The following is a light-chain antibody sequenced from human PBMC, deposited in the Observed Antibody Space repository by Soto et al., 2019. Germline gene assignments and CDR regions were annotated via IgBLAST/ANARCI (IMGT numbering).Light chain of an antibody. J-gene: IGKJ4*01. CDR2: GAS. CDR3: QYNRTS. V-gene: IGKV3-20*01. CDR1: QSVSSSY. Sequence: EIVLTQSPGTLSLSPGERATLSCRASQSVSSSYLAWYQQKPGQAPRQLIYGASSRAPGSPDSFSGSRSGTDITLISTRLGPDDLPLYYCQYNRTSFVGGTRVEIK.